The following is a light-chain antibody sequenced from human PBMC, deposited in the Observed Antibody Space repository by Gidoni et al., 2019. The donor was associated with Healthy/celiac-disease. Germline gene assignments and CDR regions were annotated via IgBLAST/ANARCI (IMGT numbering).Light chain of an antibody. CDR2: EVS. V-gene: IGLV2-8*01. Sequence: HSALTQPPSAPWSPGQSVTISCTGTSSDVGGYNYVSWYQQHPGKAPKLMIYEVSKRPSGVPDRFSGSKSGNTATLTVSGLQAEDEADYYCSSYAGSNNFVVFGGGTKLTVL. CDR3: SSYAGSNNFVV. J-gene: IGLJ2*01. CDR1: SSDVGGYNY.